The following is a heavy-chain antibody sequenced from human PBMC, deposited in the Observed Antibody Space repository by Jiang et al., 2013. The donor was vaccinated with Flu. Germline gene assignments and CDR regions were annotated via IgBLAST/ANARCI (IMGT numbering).Heavy chain of an antibody. CDR2: ISSNVNST. CDR1: GFTFSSYA. J-gene: IGHJ4*02. D-gene: IGHD4-17*01. V-gene: IGHV3-64*01. Sequence: QLVESGGGLVQPGGSLRLSCAASGFTFSSYAMHWVRQAPGKGLEYVSAISSNVNSTYYANSVKGRFTISRDNSKNTLYLQMGSLRAEDMAVYYCARGTTSYDYWGQGTLVTVSS. CDR3: ARGTTSYDY.